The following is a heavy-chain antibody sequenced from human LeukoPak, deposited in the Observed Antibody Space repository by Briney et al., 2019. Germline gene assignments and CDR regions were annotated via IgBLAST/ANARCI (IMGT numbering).Heavy chain of an antibody. V-gene: IGHV4-34*01. CDR2: INHSGSA. D-gene: IGHD3-22*01. J-gene: IGHJ4*02. CDR1: GESFDGYY. Sequence: PSETLSLTCAVYGESFDGYYWSWIRQPPGKGLEWIGEINHSGSANYNPSLKSRVTISVDTSKNQFSLNLTTVTAADTAVYYCARPIDRYYFDYWGQGTLVTVSS. CDR3: ARPIDRYYFDY.